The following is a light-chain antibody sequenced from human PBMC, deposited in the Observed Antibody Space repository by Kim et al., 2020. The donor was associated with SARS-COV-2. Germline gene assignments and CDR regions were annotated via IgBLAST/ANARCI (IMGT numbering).Light chain of an antibody. V-gene: IGLV1-44*01. CDR2: STN. CDR3: AAWDDSLNGVV. Sequence: GQRATIACSGSTSNIGSNTVNWYQQLPGTAPKLLIYSTNQRPSGVPDRFSGSKSGTSASLAISGLQSEDEADYYCAAWDDSLNGVVFGGGTKLTVL. CDR1: TSNIGSNT. J-gene: IGLJ2*01.